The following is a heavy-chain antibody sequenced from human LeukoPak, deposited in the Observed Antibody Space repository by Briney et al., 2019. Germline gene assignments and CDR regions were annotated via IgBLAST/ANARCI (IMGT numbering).Heavy chain of an antibody. V-gene: IGHV3-30*18. Sequence: GGSLRLSCAASGFTFSSYGIHWVRQAPGKGLEWVAVISYDGNNEYYANSVRGRFTISRDNSKSTVYLKMNSLRVEDAAVDVCSKDRSTGWYAGFDCWGQGTLVTVSS. D-gene: IGHD6-19*01. CDR3: SKDRSTGWYAGFDC. CDR2: ISYDGNNE. CDR1: GFTFSSYG. J-gene: IGHJ4*02.